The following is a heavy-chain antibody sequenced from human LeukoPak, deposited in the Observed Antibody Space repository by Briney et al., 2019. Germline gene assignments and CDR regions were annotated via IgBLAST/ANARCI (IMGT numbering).Heavy chain of an antibody. CDR1: GFTFSTYA. Sequence: AGGSLRLSCAASGFTFSTYAMHWVRQAPWKGLQFVSGISSNGGNTYYANSLKGRFTISRDNSKNTLYLQMGSLRPEDMAVYHCARVILTGYYYDSWGQGTLVTVSS. V-gene: IGHV3-64*01. CDR3: ARVILTGYYYDS. J-gene: IGHJ4*02. CDR2: ISSNGGNT. D-gene: IGHD3-9*01.